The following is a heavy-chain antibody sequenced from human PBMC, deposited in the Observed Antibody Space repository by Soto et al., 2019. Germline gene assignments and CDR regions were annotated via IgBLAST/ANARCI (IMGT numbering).Heavy chain of an antibody. Sequence: GGSLRLSCAASGFTFSSYAMHWVRQAPGKGLEYVSAISSNGGSTYYANSVKGRFTISRDNSKNTLYLQMGSLRAEDMAVYYCARDPLYYGSGADYYYMDVWGKGTTVTVSS. J-gene: IGHJ6*03. CDR2: ISSNGGST. CDR1: GFTFSSYA. CDR3: ARDPLYYGSGADYYYMDV. V-gene: IGHV3-64*01. D-gene: IGHD3-10*01.